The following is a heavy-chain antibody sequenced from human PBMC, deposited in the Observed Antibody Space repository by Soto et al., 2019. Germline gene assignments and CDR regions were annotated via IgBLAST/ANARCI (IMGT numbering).Heavy chain of an antibody. D-gene: IGHD3-22*01. CDR2: ISGSGDST. J-gene: IGHJ4*02. CDR1: GFTFSSYA. V-gene: IGHV3-23*01. Sequence: EVQLLESGGGLVQPGGSLRLSCAASGFTFSSYAMSWVRQAPGKGLEWVSAISGSGDSTYYADSVKGRFTISRDNSKNTLFLQMNSLRAEATAVYYCAKTYYYDRSGYFRYYFDYWGQGTLVTVSS. CDR3: AKTYYYDRSGYFRYYFDY.